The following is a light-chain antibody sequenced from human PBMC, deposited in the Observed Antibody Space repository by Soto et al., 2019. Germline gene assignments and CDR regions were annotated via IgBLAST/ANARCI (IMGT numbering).Light chain of an antibody. CDR3: QQYNSWRLT. CDR1: QSVSSS. Sequence: EIVMTQSPATLSVSPGERATLSCRASQSVSSSLAWYQQKPGQAPRLLIYGASTRATDIPARFSGSGSGTEFTLTISGLQSEDFAVYYCQQYNSWRLTFGRGPKVEIK. J-gene: IGKJ1*01. V-gene: IGKV3-15*01. CDR2: GAS.